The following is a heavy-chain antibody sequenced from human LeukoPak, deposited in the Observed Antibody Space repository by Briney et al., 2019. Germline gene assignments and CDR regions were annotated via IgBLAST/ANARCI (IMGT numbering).Heavy chain of an antibody. CDR2: IIPVFGTA. V-gene: IGHV1-69*01. CDR1: GGTFSSYA. CDR3: ASVPAAVGGWFDP. J-gene: IGHJ5*02. D-gene: IGHD2-2*01. Sequence: SVKVSCKASGGTFSSYAISWVRQAPGQGLEWMGGIIPVFGTANYAQKFQGRVTITADESTSTAYMELSSLRSEDTAVYYCASVPAAVGGWFDPWGQGTLVTVSS.